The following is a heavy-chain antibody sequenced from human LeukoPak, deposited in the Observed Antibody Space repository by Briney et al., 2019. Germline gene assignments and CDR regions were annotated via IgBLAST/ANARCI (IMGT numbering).Heavy chain of an antibody. J-gene: IGHJ3*02. CDR1: GYSSTSYW. D-gene: IGHD1-26*01. CDR3: AKTVGATGNDAFDI. CDR2: IYPGDSDT. Sequence: GESLKISCKGSGYSSTSYWIGWVRQMPGKGLEWMGIIYPGDSDTRYSPSFQGQVTISADKSITIAYLQWSSLKASDTAMYYCAKTVGATGNDAFDIWGQGTMVTVPS. V-gene: IGHV5-51*01.